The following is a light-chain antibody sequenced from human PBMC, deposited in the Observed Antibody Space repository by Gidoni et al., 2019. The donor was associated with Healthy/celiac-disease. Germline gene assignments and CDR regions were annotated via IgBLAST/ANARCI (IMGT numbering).Light chain of an antibody. CDR2: GAS. CDR1: QSVSSSY. V-gene: IGKV3-20*01. CDR3: QQYGSSPPWT. Sequence: EIVLTQSPGTLSLSPGESATLSCRASQSVSSSYLAWYQQKPGQAPRLLIYGASSRATGIPDRFSGSESGTDFTLTISRLEPEDFAVYYCQQYGSSPPWTFGQGTKVEIK. J-gene: IGKJ1*01.